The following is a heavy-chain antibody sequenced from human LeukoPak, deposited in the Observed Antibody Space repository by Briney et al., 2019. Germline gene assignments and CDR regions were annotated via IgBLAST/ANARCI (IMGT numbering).Heavy chain of an antibody. CDR3: AKGLEKYYDILGAFDI. CDR1: GFTFSSYA. D-gene: IGHD3-9*01. Sequence: PGGSLRLSCAASGFTFSSYAMTWVRQAPGKGLEGVSAISGSGGSTYYADSVKGRFTIPRDNSKNTLYLQMNSLRAEDTAVYYCAKGLEKYYDILGAFDIWGQGTMLTVSS. V-gene: IGHV3-23*01. CDR2: ISGSGGST. J-gene: IGHJ3*02.